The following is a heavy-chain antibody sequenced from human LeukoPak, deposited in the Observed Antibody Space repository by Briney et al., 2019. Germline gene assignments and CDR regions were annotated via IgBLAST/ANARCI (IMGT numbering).Heavy chain of an antibody. Sequence: GASVKVSCKASGGTFSSYAISWVRQAPGQGLEWMGGIIPIFGTANYAQKFQGRVTITADESTSTAYMELSSLRSEDTAVYYCASTLKVTTPFSLRYWGQGTLVTVSS. V-gene: IGHV1-69*13. CDR1: GGTFSSYA. CDR3: ASTLKVTTPFSLRY. J-gene: IGHJ4*02. D-gene: IGHD4-17*01. CDR2: IIPIFGTA.